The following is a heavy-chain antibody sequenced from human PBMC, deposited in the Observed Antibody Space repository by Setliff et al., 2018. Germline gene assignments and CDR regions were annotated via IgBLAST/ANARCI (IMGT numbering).Heavy chain of an antibody. D-gene: IGHD1-1*01. J-gene: IGHJ5*02. CDR1: GVSVSRHY. CDR3: ARDVWGAGTGWFDP. CDR2: IYTGGNT. V-gene: IGHV4-4*08. Sequence: PSETLSLTCIVSGVSVSRHYWSWIRQPPGKTLEWIGYIYTGGNTTYNPSPKSRVTLSLDTSKNHLSLNLTSVTAADTAVYYCARDVWGAGTGWFDPWGLGILVTVS.